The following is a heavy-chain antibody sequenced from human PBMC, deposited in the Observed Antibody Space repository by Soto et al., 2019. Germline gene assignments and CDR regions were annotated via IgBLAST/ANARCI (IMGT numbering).Heavy chain of an antibody. J-gene: IGHJ6*03. CDR2: ISGSGGST. Sequence: GGSLRLSCAASGFTFSSYAMSWVRQAPGKGLKWVSAISGSGGSTYYADSVKGRFTISRDNSKTTLYLQMNSLRAEDTAVYYCAKDVLRYFDWLYPNMDVWGKGTTVTVSS. CDR1: GFTFSSYA. CDR3: AKDVLRYFDWLYPNMDV. D-gene: IGHD3-9*01. V-gene: IGHV3-23*01.